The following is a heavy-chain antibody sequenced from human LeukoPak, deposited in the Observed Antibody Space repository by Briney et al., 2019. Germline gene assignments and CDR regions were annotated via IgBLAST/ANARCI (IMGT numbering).Heavy chain of an antibody. CDR3: VRGGYHHGFDI. Sequence: GGSLRLSCAASGFTFRNYWIHWVRQAPGKGLVWISRIDNDGSDRIYADSVKGRFTISRDNAKNTLYLQMNSLRAEDTAVYYCVRGGYHHGFDIWGQGTMVTVSS. J-gene: IGHJ3*02. V-gene: IGHV3-74*01. D-gene: IGHD5-18*01. CDR2: IDNDGSDR. CDR1: GFTFRNYW.